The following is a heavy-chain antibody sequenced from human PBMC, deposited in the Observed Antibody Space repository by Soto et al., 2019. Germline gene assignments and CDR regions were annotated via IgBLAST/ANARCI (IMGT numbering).Heavy chain of an antibody. J-gene: IGHJ4*02. CDR1: GFTVSTTY. CDR2: IYSGGST. D-gene: IGHD3-16*01. CDR3: ARDIGLLGTFDY. V-gene: IGHV3-66*01. Sequence: GGSLRLSCAASGFTVSTTYMHWVRQAPGKGLEWVSLIYSGGSTYYADSVKGRFTISRDTSKNTLHLQMSSLRAEDTAVYYCARDIGLLGTFDYWGQGTLVTVSS.